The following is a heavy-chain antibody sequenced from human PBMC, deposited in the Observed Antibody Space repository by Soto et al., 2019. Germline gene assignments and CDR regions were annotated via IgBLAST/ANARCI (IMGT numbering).Heavy chain of an antibody. CDR3: VKGEYYYDSSGYYPFDY. V-gene: IGHV3-66*01. D-gene: IGHD3-22*01. CDR2: INSGGNT. CDR1: GFTFSSYA. J-gene: IGHJ4*02. Sequence: GGSLRLSCAASGFTFSSYAMTWVRQAPGKGLEWVSAINSGGNTYYADSVKGRFTISRDNSKNTVYLQMSSLRVEDTAVYYCVKGEYYYDSSGYYPFDYWGQGT.